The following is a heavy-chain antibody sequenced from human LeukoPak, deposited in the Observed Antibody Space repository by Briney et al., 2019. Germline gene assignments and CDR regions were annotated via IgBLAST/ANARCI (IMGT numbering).Heavy chain of an antibody. CDR3: ARAKFLDNWFDP. V-gene: IGHV1-24*01. Sequence: ASVKVSCKVSGYTLSELSMHWVRQAPGKGLEWMGGSDPEDGEIIYAQKFQGRVTMTEDTSTDTAYMELSRLRSDDTAVYYCARAKFLDNWFDPWGQGTLVTVSS. J-gene: IGHJ5*02. D-gene: IGHD3-3*01. CDR1: GYTLSELS. CDR2: SDPEDGEI.